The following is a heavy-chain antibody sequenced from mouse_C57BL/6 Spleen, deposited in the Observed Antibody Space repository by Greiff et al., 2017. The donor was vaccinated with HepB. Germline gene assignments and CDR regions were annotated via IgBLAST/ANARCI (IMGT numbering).Heavy chain of an antibody. D-gene: IGHD2-3*01. CDR3: ARAMGWLLRNYAMDY. Sequence: EVKLMESGGGLVKPGGSLKLSCAASGFTFSSYAMSWVRQTPEKRLEWVATISDGGSYTYYPDNVKGRFTISRDNAKNNLYLQMSHLKSEDTAMYYCARAMGWLLRNYAMDYWGQGTSVTVSS. CDR1: GFTFSSYA. J-gene: IGHJ4*01. CDR2: ISDGGSYT. V-gene: IGHV5-4*03.